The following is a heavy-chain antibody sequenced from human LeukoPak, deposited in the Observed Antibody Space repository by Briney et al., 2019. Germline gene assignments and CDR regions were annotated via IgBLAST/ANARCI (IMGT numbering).Heavy chain of an antibody. CDR3: ASDGVWELHGVYFDY. D-gene: IGHD1-26*01. J-gene: IGHJ4*02. CDR2: IWYDGSNK. V-gene: IGHV3-33*01. Sequence: GRSLRLSCAASGFTFSSYVMHWVRQPPGKGLEWVAVIWYDGSNKYYADFVKGRFTISRDNSKNTLNLQVNTLRAKDTAVYYCASDGVWELHGVYFDYWGQGTLVTVSS. CDR1: GFTFSSYV.